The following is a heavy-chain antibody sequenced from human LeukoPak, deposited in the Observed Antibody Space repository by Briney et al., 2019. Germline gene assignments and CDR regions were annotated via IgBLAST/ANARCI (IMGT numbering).Heavy chain of an antibody. CDR1: GGSFSGYY. V-gene: IGHV4-34*01. J-gene: IGHJ4*02. D-gene: IGHD6-19*01. Sequence: SETLSLTCAVYGGSFSGYYWSWIRQPPGKGLEWIGEINHTGSTNYNPSLKSRVTISVGTSKNQFSLKLSSVTAADTAVYYCAHEEGFNVAGVFDYWGQGTLVTVSS. CDR2: INHTGST. CDR3: AHEEGFNVAGVFDY.